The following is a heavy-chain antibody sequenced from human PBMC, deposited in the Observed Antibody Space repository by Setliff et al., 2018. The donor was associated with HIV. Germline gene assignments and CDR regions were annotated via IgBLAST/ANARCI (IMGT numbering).Heavy chain of an antibody. D-gene: IGHD3-3*01. J-gene: IGHJ4*02. Sequence: RASVKVSCKASGYTFTNYYMHWVRQAPGQGLEWMGVINPSSGGTHYAQKFQGRVTMARDTSTTTVYMDLSSLTSGDTAVYFCVRDRGDATIFSWGHYFDYWGPGTLVTVSS. CDR3: VRDRGDATIFSWGHYFDY. V-gene: IGHV1-46*01. CDR2: INPSSGGT. CDR1: GYTFTNYY.